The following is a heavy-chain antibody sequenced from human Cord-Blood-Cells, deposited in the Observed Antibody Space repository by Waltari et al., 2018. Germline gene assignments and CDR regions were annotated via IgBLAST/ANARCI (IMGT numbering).Heavy chain of an antibody. D-gene: IGHD6-6*01. CDR1: GFTFSSYA. V-gene: IGHV3-23*01. CDR3: AIGGEYSSSSGGYFDY. Sequence: EVQLLESGGGLVQPGGSLRLSCAASGFTFSSYAMTWVRQAPGKGLEWVSAISGSGGSTDYADSVKGRLTISRDNSKNTLYLQMNSLRAEDTAVYYCAIGGEYSSSSGGYFDYWGQGTLVTVSS. CDR2: ISGSGGST. J-gene: IGHJ4*02.